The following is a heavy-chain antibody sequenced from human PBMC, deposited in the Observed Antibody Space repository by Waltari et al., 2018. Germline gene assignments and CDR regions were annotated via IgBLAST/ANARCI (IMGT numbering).Heavy chain of an antibody. CDR3: VTSRIMKSVGGVLVIDHGLRAGYFQF. Sequence: QVQLVQSGAEMKKPGASVRVSCKVPGYTLYELSMHWLRQAPGKGPEWMGGFDPEQDKTIYAQTFQGRVTITEDTSTETAYMQLSSLRSDDTAVYYCVTSRIMKSVGGVLVIDHGLRAGYFQFWGQGTLVAVSS. D-gene: IGHD3-16*02. CDR2: FDPEQDKT. V-gene: IGHV1-24*01. J-gene: IGHJ1*01. CDR1: GYTLYELS.